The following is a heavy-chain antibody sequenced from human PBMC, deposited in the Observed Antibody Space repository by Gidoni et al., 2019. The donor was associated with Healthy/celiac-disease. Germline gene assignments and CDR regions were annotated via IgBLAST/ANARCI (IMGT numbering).Heavy chain of an antibody. J-gene: IGHJ4*02. CDR3: AKDNTPYDFWSGHYDY. CDR1: GFTFSSYA. V-gene: IGHV3-23*01. D-gene: IGHD3-3*01. CDR2: ISGSGGST. Sequence: EVQLLESGGGLVQPGGSLRLSCAASGFTFSSYAMSWVRQAPGKGLEWVSAISGSGGSTYYADSVKGRFTISRDNSKNTLYLQMNSLRAEDTAVYYCAKDNTPYDFWSGHYDYWGQGTLVTVSS.